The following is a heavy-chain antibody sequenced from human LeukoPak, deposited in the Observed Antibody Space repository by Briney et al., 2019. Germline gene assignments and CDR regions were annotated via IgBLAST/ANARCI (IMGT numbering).Heavy chain of an antibody. Sequence: PSETLSLTCTVSGGSISSYYWSWIRQPPGKGLEWIGYIYYSGSTNYNPSLKSRVTISVDTSKNQFSLKLSSVTAADTAVYYCARDAYCSSTSCPGYFDYWGQGTLVTVSS. CDR2: IYYSGST. CDR1: GGSISSYY. V-gene: IGHV4-59*01. D-gene: IGHD2-2*01. J-gene: IGHJ4*02. CDR3: ARDAYCSSTSCPGYFDY.